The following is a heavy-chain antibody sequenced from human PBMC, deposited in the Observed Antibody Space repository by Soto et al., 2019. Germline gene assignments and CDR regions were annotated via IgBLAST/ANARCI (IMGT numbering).Heavy chain of an antibody. CDR3: AGGGGYYDSSGYRNWFDP. CDR2: INPNSGGT. CDR1: GYTFTGYY. D-gene: IGHD3-22*01. J-gene: IGHJ5*02. V-gene: IGHV1-2*04. Sequence: QVQLVQSGAEVKKPGASVKVSCKASGYTFTGYYMHWVRQAPGQGLEWMGWINPNSGGTNYAQKSQGWVRRARAQRINTAYMELGRRSTDDMAVYYCAGGGGYYDSSGYRNWFDPWGQGTLVPVSS.